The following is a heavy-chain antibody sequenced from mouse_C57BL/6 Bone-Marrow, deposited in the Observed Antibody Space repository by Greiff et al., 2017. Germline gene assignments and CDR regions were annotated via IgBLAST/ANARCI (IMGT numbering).Heavy chain of an antibody. CDR3: ARKTYYSSYVEGFDY. V-gene: IGHV1-81*01. CDR2: IYPRCGNT. CDR1: GYTFTSYG. D-gene: IGHD2-5*01. J-gene: IGHJ2*01. Sequence: QVHVKQSGAELARPGASVKLSCKASGYTFTSYGISWVKQRTGQGLEWIGEIYPRCGNTYYNEKFKGKATLTADKSSSAAYMELRGLTSEYSAVYFCARKTYYSSYVEGFDYWCRGTTLTVSS.